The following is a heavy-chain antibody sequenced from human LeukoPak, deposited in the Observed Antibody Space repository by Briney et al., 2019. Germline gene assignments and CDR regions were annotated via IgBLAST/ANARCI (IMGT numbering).Heavy chain of an antibody. Sequence: ASVKVSCKASGYTFTTYGINWVRQAPGQGLEWMGWISAYNDNTNYEQKFQGRVTMTTDTSTSTAYMELRSLRSDDTAVYYCARYPRTLKGSSGYYFDYWGQGTLVTVSS. CDR3: ARYPRTLKGSSGYYFDY. J-gene: IGHJ4*02. V-gene: IGHV1-18*01. D-gene: IGHD3-22*01. CDR1: GYTFTTYG. CDR2: ISAYNDNT.